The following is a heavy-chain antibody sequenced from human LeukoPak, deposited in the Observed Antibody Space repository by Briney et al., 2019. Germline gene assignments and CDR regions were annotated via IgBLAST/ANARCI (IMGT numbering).Heavy chain of an antibody. CDR1: GGPFTSYA. D-gene: IGHD3-22*01. J-gene: IGHJ4*02. Sequence: SVKVSCKASGGPFTSYAISWVRQAPGRGLEWMGRIIPILGIANYATKFQGRVTITADKSTSTAYMELSSLRSEDTAVYYCARERQYYYDSTHYFDYWGQGTLVTVSS. CDR2: IIPILGIA. CDR3: ARERQYYYDSTHYFDY. V-gene: IGHV1-69*04.